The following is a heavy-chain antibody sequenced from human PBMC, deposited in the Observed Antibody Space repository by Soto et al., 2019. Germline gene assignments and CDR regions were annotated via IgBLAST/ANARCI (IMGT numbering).Heavy chain of an antibody. Sequence: SETLSLTCAVSGGSISSNSYYWGWIRQPPGKGREWIGVIYYSGSTYYNPSLKSRVTISLDTSKTQFSLKLSSVTAADTAVYYCARDQSNIRDYYDSSGYYPGPYFDYWGQGTLVTVSS. CDR1: GGSISSNSYY. CDR3: ARDQSNIRDYYDSSGYYPGPYFDY. D-gene: IGHD3-22*01. J-gene: IGHJ4*02. CDR2: IYYSGST. V-gene: IGHV4-39*07.